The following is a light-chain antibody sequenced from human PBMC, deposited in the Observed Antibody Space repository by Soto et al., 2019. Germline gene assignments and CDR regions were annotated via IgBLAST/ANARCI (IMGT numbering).Light chain of an antibody. Sequence: EIWLTQYPATLSLSPGERATLSCRASQSVGTFFAWYQQKPAQAPRLLIYDASNRATGIPPRFSGSGSATDFTLTISSLETEDFAVYYCQQRSNWHPLTFGGGTKVDIK. CDR2: DAS. V-gene: IGKV3-11*01. CDR1: QSVGTF. CDR3: QQRSNWHPLT. J-gene: IGKJ4*01.